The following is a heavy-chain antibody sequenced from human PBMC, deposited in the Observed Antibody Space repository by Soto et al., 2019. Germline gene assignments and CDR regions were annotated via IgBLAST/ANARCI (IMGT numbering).Heavy chain of an antibody. J-gene: IGHJ4*02. D-gene: IGHD2-2*01. CDR2: INPSGGST. Sequence: ASVKVSCKASGYTFTSYYMHWVRQAPGQRLEWMGIINPSGGSTSYAQKFQGRVTMTRDTSTSTVYMELSSLRSEDTSVYYCACVRVPAAIGVLLDYWGQGTLVTVSS. CDR3: ACVRVPAAIGVLLDY. V-gene: IGHV1-46*01. CDR1: GYTFTSYY.